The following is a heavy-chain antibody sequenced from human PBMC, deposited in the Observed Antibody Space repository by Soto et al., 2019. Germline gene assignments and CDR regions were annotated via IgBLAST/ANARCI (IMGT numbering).Heavy chain of an antibody. J-gene: IGHJ3*02. Sequence: ASVKVSCKASGYTFTSYAMHWVRQAPGQRLEWMGWINAGNGNTKYSQKFQGRVTITRDTSASTAYMELSSLRSEDTAVYYCAREGTVTPDDAFDIWGQGTMVTVSS. V-gene: IGHV1-3*01. CDR3: AREGTVTPDDAFDI. D-gene: IGHD4-4*01. CDR2: INAGNGNT. CDR1: GYTFTSYA.